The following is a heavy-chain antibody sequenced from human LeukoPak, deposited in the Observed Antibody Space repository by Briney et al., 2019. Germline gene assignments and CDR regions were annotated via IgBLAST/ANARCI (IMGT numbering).Heavy chain of an antibody. CDR1: GFTFSNYG. CDR2: ISGGGTTI. V-gene: IGHV3-48*01. CDR3: AREPVYYYYMDV. Sequence: GGSLRLSCAASGFTFSNYGMNWVRQAPGKGLDGVSYISGGGTTIYYADSVKGRFTISRDSAKDSLDLQMNSLRAEDTAVYYCAREPVYYYYMDVWGKGTTVTVSS. J-gene: IGHJ6*03.